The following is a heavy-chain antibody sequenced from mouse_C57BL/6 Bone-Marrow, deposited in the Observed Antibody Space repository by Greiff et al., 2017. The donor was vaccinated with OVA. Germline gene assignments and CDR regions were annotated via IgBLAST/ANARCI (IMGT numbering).Heavy chain of an antibody. J-gene: IGHJ4*01. V-gene: IGHV14-4*01. Sequence: EVKLVESGAELVRPGASVKLSCTASGFNIKDDYMHWVKQRPEQGLEWIGWIDPENGDTEYASKFQGKATITADTSSSTAYLQLSSLTSEDAAVCDCTLLLYYDAMDYWGQGTSVTVS. CDR3: TLLLYYDAMDY. CDR1: GFNIKDDY. CDR2: IDPENGDT. D-gene: IGHD2-10*01.